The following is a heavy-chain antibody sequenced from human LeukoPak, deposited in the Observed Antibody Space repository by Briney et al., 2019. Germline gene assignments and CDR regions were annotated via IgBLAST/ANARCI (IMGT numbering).Heavy chain of an antibody. V-gene: IGHV3-7*01. CDR2: INQGGSES. CDR3: VRGGLYHYSGTSGDY. D-gene: IGHD1-26*01. Sequence: PGGSLRLSCAASGFTFSGSIIHWVRQASGKGLEWVANINQGGSESYYVDSVKGRFTISRDDAESSLYLQLSSLGAEDTAVYYCVRGGLYHYSGTSGDYWGQGTLVTVSS. CDR1: GFTFSGSI. J-gene: IGHJ4*02.